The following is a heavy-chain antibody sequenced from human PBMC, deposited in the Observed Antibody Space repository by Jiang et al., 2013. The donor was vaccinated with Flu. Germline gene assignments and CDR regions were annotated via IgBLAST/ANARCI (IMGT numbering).Heavy chain of an antibody. CDR2: ILYDGSDQ. Sequence: VQLVESGGGVVQPGRSLRLSCAASGFIFSNHAMNWARQAPGKGLEWVATILYDGSDQFYADSVKGRFTISRDDSKNTLYLQMNSLRPEDTALYYCARDEKYSFDYWGQGTLVTVSS. V-gene: IGHV3-30-3*01. D-gene: IGHD5-12*01. J-gene: IGHJ4*02. CDR1: GFIFSNHA. CDR3: ARDEKYSFDY.